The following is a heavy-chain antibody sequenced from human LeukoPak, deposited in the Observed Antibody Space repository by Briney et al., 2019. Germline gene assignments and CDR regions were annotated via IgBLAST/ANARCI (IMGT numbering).Heavy chain of an antibody. CDR2: IYHSGIT. J-gene: IGHJ4*02. D-gene: IGHD3-22*01. Sequence: PSETLSLTCTVSGGSISTYYWSWIRQPPGKGLEWIGFIYHSGITNYNPSLKSRVTISVDTSKNQFSLNLSSVTAADTAVYYCARGTYDSSGYYSDYWGQGTLVTVSS. CDR1: GGSISTYY. CDR3: ARGTYDSSGYYSDY. V-gene: IGHV4-59*01.